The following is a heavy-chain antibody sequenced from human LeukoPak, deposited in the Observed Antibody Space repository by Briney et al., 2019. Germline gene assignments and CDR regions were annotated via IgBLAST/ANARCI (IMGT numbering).Heavy chain of an antibody. D-gene: IGHD3-22*01. J-gene: IGHJ4*02. CDR1: GGTFSSYA. CDR3: ARERGSYYYDSSGYYPDY. Sequence: GSSVKVSCTASGGTFSSYAISWVRQAPGQGLEWMGRIIPILGIANYAQKFQGRVTITADKSTSTAYMELSSLRSEDTAVYYCARERGSYYYDSSGYYPDYGGQGTLVTVS. CDR2: IIPILGIA. V-gene: IGHV1-69*04.